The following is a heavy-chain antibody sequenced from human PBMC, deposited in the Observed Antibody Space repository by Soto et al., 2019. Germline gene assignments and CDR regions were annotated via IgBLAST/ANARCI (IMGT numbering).Heavy chain of an antibody. CDR1: GGSISSYY. V-gene: IGHV4-59*08. CDR3: ARHDFATVPIFDY. Sequence: QVQLQESGPGLVKPSETLSLTCTVSGGSISSYYWSWIRQPPGKGLEWIGYIYYSGSTNYNPSLKSRVTISVDTSKNQFSLKLSSVTAADTAVYYCARHDFATVPIFDYWGQGTLVTVSS. D-gene: IGHD4-17*01. J-gene: IGHJ4*02. CDR2: IYYSGST.